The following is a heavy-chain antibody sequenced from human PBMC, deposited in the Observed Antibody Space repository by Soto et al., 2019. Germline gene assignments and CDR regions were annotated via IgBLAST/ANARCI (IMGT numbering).Heavy chain of an antibody. Sequence: PSQTLSLTCAISGDSVSRNSAAWNWIRQSPSRGLEWLGRTYYRSKWYNDYAVYVKSRISINPDTSKNQFSLQLNSVTPEDTAVYHCARESPYYDSSGYFSHFYGMDVWGQGTTVTVSS. D-gene: IGHD3-22*01. J-gene: IGHJ6*02. CDR3: ARESPYYDSSGYFSHFYGMDV. CDR1: GDSVSRNSAA. CDR2: TYYRSKWYN. V-gene: IGHV6-1*01.